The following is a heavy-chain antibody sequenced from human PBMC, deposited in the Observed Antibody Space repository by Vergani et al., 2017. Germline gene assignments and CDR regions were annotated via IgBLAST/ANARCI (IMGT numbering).Heavy chain of an antibody. CDR2: IKQDGSEK. D-gene: IGHD5-12*01. CDR1: GFTFSSYW. J-gene: IGHJ4*02. V-gene: IGHV3-7*01. CDR3: ARSSRRGATLGGYHTEFDY. Sequence: EVQLVESGGGLVQPGGSLRLSCAASGFTFSSYWMSWVRQAPGKGLEWVANIKQDGSEKYYVDSVKGRFTISRDNAKNSLYLQMNSLRAEDTAVYYCARSSRRGATLGGYHTEFDYWGQGTLVTVSS.